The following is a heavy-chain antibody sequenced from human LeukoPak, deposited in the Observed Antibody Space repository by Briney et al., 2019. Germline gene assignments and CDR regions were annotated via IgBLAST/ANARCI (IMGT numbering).Heavy chain of an antibody. V-gene: IGHV1-18*01. CDR2: ISAYNGNT. Sequence: ASVKVSCKASGYTFTSYAISWVRQAPGQGLEWMGWISAYNGNTNYAQKLQGRVTMTTDISTSTAYMELRSLRSDDTAVYYCATGVVVVPAATDMDVWGKGTTVTVSS. CDR3: ATGVVVVPAATDMDV. CDR1: GYTFTSYA. J-gene: IGHJ6*03. D-gene: IGHD2-2*01.